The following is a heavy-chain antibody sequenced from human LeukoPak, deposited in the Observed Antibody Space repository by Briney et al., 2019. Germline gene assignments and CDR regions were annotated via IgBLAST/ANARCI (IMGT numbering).Heavy chain of an antibody. D-gene: IGHD6-19*01. V-gene: IGHV1-24*01. CDR1: GYTLTELS. CDR2: FDPEDGET. Sequence: ASVKVSCKVSGYTLTELSMHWVRQAPGKGLEWMGGFDPEDGETIYAQKFQGRVTMTEDTSTDTAYMELSSLRSEDTAVYYCADLTSCSSGWDSWGQGTLVTVSS. CDR3: ADLTSCSSGWDS. J-gene: IGHJ5*01.